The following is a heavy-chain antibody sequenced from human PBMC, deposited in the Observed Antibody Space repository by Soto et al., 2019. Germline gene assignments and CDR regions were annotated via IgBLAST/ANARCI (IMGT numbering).Heavy chain of an antibody. Sequence: GGSLRLSCAASGFTFSSYAMSWVRQAPGKGLEWVSAISGSGGSTYYADSVKGRFTISRDNSKNTLYLQMNSLRAEDTAVYYCAKDISGYSSYILDYWGQGTLVTVSS. J-gene: IGHJ4*02. D-gene: IGHD5-12*01. CDR3: AKDISGYSSYILDY. V-gene: IGHV3-23*01. CDR2: ISGSGGST. CDR1: GFTFSSYA.